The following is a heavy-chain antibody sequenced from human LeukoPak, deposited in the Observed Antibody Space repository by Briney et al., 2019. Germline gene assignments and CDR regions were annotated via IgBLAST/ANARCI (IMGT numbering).Heavy chain of an antibody. CDR3: AKAAKYYYGSETYYFFEH. CDR2: IMQDGSEK. Sequence: PGGSLRLSCAASGFTFNSYWMSWVRQAPGKGLEWVANIMQDGSEKYYVDSVKGRFTISRDNGKNSLSLQMNSLRVEDTAVYYCAKAAKYYYGSETYYFFEHWGQGTPVTASS. J-gene: IGHJ4*02. D-gene: IGHD3-10*01. CDR1: GFTFNSYW. V-gene: IGHV3-7*01.